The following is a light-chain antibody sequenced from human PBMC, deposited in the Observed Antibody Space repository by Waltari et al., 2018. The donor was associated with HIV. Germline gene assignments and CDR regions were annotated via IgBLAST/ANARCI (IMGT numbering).Light chain of an antibody. Sequence: QSALTQPRSVSGSPGQSVTISCTGTDSDVGGYGYVSWYQQHPGKAPKRIIFNVNNRPSGVPDRFFGSKSGSTASLTISDLQAEDEAHYYCCSYGGSYSLLFGGGTKLTVL. V-gene: IGLV2-11*01. CDR2: NVN. CDR3: CSYGGSYSLL. CDR1: DSDVGGYGY. J-gene: IGLJ2*01.